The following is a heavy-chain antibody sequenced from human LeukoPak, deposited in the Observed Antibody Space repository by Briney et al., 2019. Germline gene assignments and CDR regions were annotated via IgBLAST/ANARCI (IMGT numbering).Heavy chain of an antibody. V-gene: IGHV4-31*03. J-gene: IGHJ4*02. D-gene: IGHD1-14*01. CDR3: ARGGDRRGFDY. Sequence: PSQTLSLTCTVSGGSISNGGYYWSWIRQHPGKGLEWIGYIYDSGTTYYNPALQSRVTISVDTSDNQFSLKLRSLTAADTAVYYCARGGDRRGFDYWGQGTLSPSPQ. CDR1: GGSISNGGYY. CDR2: IYDSGTT.